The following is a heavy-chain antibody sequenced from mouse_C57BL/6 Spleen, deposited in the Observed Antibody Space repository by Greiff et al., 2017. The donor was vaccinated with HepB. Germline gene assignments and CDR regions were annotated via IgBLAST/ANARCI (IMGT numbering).Heavy chain of an antibody. J-gene: IGHJ2*01. CDR2: IYPGDGDT. CDR3: ARGGYDYGRYFDY. Sequence: VQLQQSGAELVKPGASVKISCKASGYAFSSYWMNWVKQRPGKGLEWIGQIYPGDGDTNYNGKFKGKATLTADKSSSTAYMQLSSLTSEDSAVYICARGGYDYGRYFDYWGQGTTLTVSS. CDR1: GYAFSSYW. D-gene: IGHD2-4*01. V-gene: IGHV1-80*01.